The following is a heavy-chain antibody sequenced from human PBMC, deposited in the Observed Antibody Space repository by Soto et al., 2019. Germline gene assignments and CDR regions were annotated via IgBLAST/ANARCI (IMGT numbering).Heavy chain of an antibody. CDR3: ARGVGRSSWTSFDS. CDR1: GGPISSDY. D-gene: IGHD6-13*01. Sequence: KSSETLSLTCTVSGGPISSDYWSWIRQPAGKGLEWIGRIYISENTHYNPSLRSRVSMSLDTSKNQLSLNLSSVTAADTAVYYCARGVGRSSWTSFDSWGQGTLVTVSS. J-gene: IGHJ4*02. CDR2: IYISENT. V-gene: IGHV4-4*07.